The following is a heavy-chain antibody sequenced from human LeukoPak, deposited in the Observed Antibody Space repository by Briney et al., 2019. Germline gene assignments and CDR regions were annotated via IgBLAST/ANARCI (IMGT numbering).Heavy chain of an antibody. D-gene: IGHD3-22*01. CDR3: ARDAMIVDDASDI. Sequence: GGSLRLSCAASGFTFSSYWMSWVCQAPGKGLEWVANIKQDGSEKYYVDSVKGRFTISRDNAKNSLYLQMNSLRAEDTAVHYCARDAMIVDDASDIWGQGTMVTVSS. V-gene: IGHV3-7*01. CDR1: GFTFSSYW. CDR2: IKQDGSEK. J-gene: IGHJ3*02.